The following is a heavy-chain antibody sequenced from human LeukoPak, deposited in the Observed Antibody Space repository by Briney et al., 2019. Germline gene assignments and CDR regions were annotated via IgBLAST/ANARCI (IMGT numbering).Heavy chain of an antibody. Sequence: GGSLRLSCAASGFTFNNYGMSGVRQAPGKGLEWVSAITGSGDRTYYADSVKGRFTISRDNSQNTLYLQMNSLRAEDTAVYYCVRGAYSSSWLNFDYWGQGTLVTVSS. J-gene: IGHJ4*02. CDR3: VRGAYSSSWLNFDY. V-gene: IGHV3-23*01. CDR2: ITGSGDRT. D-gene: IGHD6-13*01. CDR1: GFTFNNYG.